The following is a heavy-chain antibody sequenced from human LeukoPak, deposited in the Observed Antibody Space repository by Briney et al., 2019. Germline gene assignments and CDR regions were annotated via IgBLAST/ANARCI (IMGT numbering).Heavy chain of an antibody. CDR3: ASGGRPFY. J-gene: IGHJ4*02. CDR1: GFTFSTYY. CDR2: INQDGRDK. D-gene: IGHD6-6*01. V-gene: IGHV3-7*01. Sequence: GGSLRLSCAASGFTFSTYYMSWVRQAPGKGLEWVANINQDGRDKYFLDSVKGRFTISRDSAKNSLYLQMNSLRAEDTAVYYCASGGRPFYWGQGTLVTVSS.